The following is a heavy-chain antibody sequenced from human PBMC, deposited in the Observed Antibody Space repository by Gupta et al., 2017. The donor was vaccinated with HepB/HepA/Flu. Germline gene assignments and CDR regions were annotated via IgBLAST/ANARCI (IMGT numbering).Heavy chain of an antibody. D-gene: IGHD3-3*01. Sequence: QLQLQESGPGLVKPSETLSLTCTVSGGSISSSSYYWGWIRQPPGKGLEWIGSIYYSGSTYYNPSLKSRVTISVDTSKNQFSLKLSSVTAADTAVYYCARRNDFPAGYYMDVWGKGTTVTVSS. CDR1: GGSISSSSYY. J-gene: IGHJ6*03. CDR2: IYYSGST. V-gene: IGHV4-39*01. CDR3: ARRNDFPAGYYMDV.